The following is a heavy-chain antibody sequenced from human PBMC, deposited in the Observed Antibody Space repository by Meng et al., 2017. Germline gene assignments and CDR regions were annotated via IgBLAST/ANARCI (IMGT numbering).Heavy chain of an antibody. CDR3: ARGRPVHVVVVVAADNWFDP. CDR1: GYTFTSYE. Sequence: QLRLVNSGAEVKKPGASVKVSCKASGYTFTSYEITWVRQATGQGLEWMGWMNPNSGNTGYAQKFQGRVTITRNTSISTAYMELSSLRSEDTAVYYCARGRPVHVVVVVAADNWFDPWGQGTLVTVSS. D-gene: IGHD2-15*01. J-gene: IGHJ5*02. V-gene: IGHV1-8*03. CDR2: MNPNSGNT.